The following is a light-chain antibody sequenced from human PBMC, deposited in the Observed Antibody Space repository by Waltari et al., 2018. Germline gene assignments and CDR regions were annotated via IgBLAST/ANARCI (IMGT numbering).Light chain of an antibody. J-gene: IGKJ4*01. CDR1: QSVSSSN. CDR2: GAS. V-gene: IGKV3-20*01. CDR3: QQYGSSPT. Sequence: IVLTQSPGTLSLSPGERATLSCRPSQSVSSSNLAWYHQRPGQAPRLLIYGASSRATGIPDRFSGSGSGTDFTLTISRLEPEDFAVYYCQQYGSSPTFGGGTKVEIK.